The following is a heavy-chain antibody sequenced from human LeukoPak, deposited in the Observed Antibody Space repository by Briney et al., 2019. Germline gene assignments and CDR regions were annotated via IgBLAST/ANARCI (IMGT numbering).Heavy chain of an antibody. Sequence: ASVKVSCKASGYTFTSYYMHWVRQAPGQGLEWMGIINPSGGSTSYAQKFQGRVTMTRDTSTSTVYMEPSSLRSEDTAVYYCARDGLAIAARPLYYFDYWGQGTLVTVSS. J-gene: IGHJ4*02. CDR1: GYTFTSYY. V-gene: IGHV1-46*01. CDR2: INPSGGST. D-gene: IGHD6-6*01. CDR3: ARDGLAIAARPLYYFDY.